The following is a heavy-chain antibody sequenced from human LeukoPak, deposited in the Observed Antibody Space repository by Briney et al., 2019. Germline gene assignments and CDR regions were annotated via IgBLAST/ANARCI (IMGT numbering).Heavy chain of an antibody. V-gene: IGHV6-1*01. J-gene: IGHJ6*03. CDR3: AREAGYSSSWIKNYYYYYYMDV. CDR2: TYYRSKWYN. CDR1: GDSVSSNSAA. Sequence: SQTLSLTCAISGDSVSSNSAAWNWIRQSPSRGLEWLERTYYRSKWYNDYAVSVKSRMTINPDTSKNQFSLQLNSVTPEDTAVYYCAREAGYSSSWIKNYYYYYYMDVWGKGTTVTVSS. D-gene: IGHD6-13*01.